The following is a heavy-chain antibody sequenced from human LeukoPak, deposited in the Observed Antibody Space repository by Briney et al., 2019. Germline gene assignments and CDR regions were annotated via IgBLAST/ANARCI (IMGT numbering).Heavy chain of an antibody. CDR1: GFTFSSYG. CDR2: IRYDGSNK. D-gene: IGHD6-19*01. Sequence: SGGSLRLSCAASGFTFSSYGMQWVRQAPGKGLEWVTFIRYDGSNKYYADSVKGRFTISRDNSKNTLYLQMNSLRAEDTAVYYCARIGAVAGFFDYWGQGTLVTVSS. CDR3: ARIGAVAGFFDY. V-gene: IGHV3-30*02. J-gene: IGHJ4*02.